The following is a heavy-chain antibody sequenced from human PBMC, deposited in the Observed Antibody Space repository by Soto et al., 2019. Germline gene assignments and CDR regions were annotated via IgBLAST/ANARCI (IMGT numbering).Heavy chain of an antibody. CDR2: ISGSGGST. V-gene: IGHV3-23*01. CDR3: ASPRRRIAAAVYYYYGMDV. CDR1: GFTFSSYA. D-gene: IGHD6-13*01. Sequence: PGGSLRLSCAVSGFTFSSYAMSWVRQAPGKGLEWVSAISGSGGSTYYADSVKGRFTISRDNSKNTLYLQMNSLGAEDTAVYYCASPRRRIAAAVYYYYGMDVWGQGTTVTVSS. J-gene: IGHJ6*02.